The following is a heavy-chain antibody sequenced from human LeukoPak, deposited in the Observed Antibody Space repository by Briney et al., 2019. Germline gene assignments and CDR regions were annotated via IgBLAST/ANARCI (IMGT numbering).Heavy chain of an antibody. CDR3: ARAPNQPSSGYYSFDY. CDR2: IYHSGTT. V-gene: IGHV4-30-2*01. CDR1: GGSISSGGYY. D-gene: IGHD3-22*01. J-gene: IGHJ4*02. Sequence: SQTLSLTCTVSGGSISSGGYYWSWIRQPPGKGLEWIGYIYHSGTTNYNPSVKSRVTISVDKSKNQFSLKLNSVTAADTAVYYCARAPNQPSSGYYSFDYWGQGTLVTVSS.